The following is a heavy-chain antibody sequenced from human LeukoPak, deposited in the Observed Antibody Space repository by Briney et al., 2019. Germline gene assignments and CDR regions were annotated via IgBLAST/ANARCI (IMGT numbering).Heavy chain of an antibody. V-gene: IGHV4-34*01. CDR3: ARFARGIVVVPAAMDWFDP. Sequence: SETLSLPCAVYGGSFSGYYWSWIRQPPGKGLEWIGEINHSGSTNYNPSLKSRVTISVDTSKNQFSLKLSSVTAEDTAVYYCARFARGIVVVPAAMDWFDPWGQGTLVTVSS. J-gene: IGHJ5*02. D-gene: IGHD2-2*01. CDR2: INHSGST. CDR1: GGSFSGYY.